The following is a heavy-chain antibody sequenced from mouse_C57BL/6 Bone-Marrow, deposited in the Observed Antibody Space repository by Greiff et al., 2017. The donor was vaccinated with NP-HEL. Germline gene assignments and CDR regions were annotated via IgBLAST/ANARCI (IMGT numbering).Heavy chain of an antibody. CDR3: TNGSSLFY. CDR2: IDPENGDT. CDR1: GFNIKDDY. J-gene: IGHJ2*01. V-gene: IGHV14-4*01. D-gene: IGHD1-1*01. Sequence: EVKLMESGAELVRPGASVKLSCTASGFNIKDDYMHWVKQRPEQGLEWIGWIDPENGDTEYASKFQGKATITADTSSNTAYLQLSSLTSEDTAVYYCTNGSSLFYWGQGTTLTVSS.